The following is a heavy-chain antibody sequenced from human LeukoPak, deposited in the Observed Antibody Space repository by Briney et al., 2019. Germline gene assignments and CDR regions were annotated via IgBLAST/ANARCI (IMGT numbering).Heavy chain of an antibody. V-gene: IGHV3-11*01. D-gene: IGHD3-22*01. CDR1: GFTFSDYY. CDR2: ISSSGSTI. Sequence: GGPLRLSCAASGFTFSDYYMSWIRQAPGKGLEWVSYISSSGSTIYYADSVKGRFTISRDNAKNSLYLQMNSLRAEDTAVYYCASAPARFYYDSSGSDFRGQGTLVTVSS. J-gene: IGHJ4*02. CDR3: ASAPARFYYDSSGSDF.